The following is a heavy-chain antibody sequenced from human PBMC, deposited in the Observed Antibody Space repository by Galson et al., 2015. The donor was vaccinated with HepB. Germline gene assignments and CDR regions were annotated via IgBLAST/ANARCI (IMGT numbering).Heavy chain of an antibody. D-gene: IGHD5-18*01. V-gene: IGHV3-74*01. J-gene: IGHJ4*02. CDR1: GFTFSSDW. Sequence: SLRLSCAASGFTFSSDWMHWVRQAPGKGLVWVSRINGDGTSTSNADPVKGRFTISRDNAKNTLYLQMSSLRAEDTAVYYCTRGSYGYGNFDYWGQGTLVTVSS. CDR3: TRGSYGYGNFDY. CDR2: INGDGTST.